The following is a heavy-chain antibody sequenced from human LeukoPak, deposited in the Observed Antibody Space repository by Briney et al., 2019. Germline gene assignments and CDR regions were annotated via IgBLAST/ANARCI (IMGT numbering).Heavy chain of an antibody. V-gene: IGHV4-39*07. CDR2: VYHSGIT. CDR3: AKVLSVLTTGGTNARWFDP. D-gene: IGHD7-27*01. J-gene: IGHJ5*02. Sequence: ASETLSLTCTVSGGSISSSSYYWGWIRQPPGKGLEWIGSVYHSGITYSNPSLKSRVTISVDTSKNQFSLKLSSVTAADTAVYYCAKVLSVLTTGGTNARWFDPWGQGTLVTVSS. CDR1: GGSISSSSYY.